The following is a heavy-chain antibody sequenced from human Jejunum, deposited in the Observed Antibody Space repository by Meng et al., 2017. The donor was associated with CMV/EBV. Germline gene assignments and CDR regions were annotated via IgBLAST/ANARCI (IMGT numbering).Heavy chain of an antibody. J-gene: IGHJ4*02. CDR3: ARGPGASTREGFDY. CDR1: GGSISNPY. CDR2: FYSSDTY. V-gene: IGHV4-4*07. Sequence: LLQGAAPGLVKPSETLSLPCTVSGGSISNPYWSWIRQSAGKGLEWIGRFYSSDTYNYHPSLNSRLTMSLDTSKNQFSLNLSSVTAADTAIYYCARGPGASTREGFDYWGLGTLVTVSS. D-gene: IGHD1-26*01.